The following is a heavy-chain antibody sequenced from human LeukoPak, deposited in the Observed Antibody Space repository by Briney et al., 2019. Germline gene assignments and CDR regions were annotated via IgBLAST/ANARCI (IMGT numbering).Heavy chain of an antibody. Sequence: SETLSLTCTVSAASITNYYWSWIRQPPGKGLGWIGYIYYSGSTNYNPSLNSRVTISIDKSKNQFSLKLNSVTAADTAVYYCARDRGYLDGFDIGGQGTMVTVSS. J-gene: IGHJ3*02. CDR3: ARDRGYLDGFDI. V-gene: IGHV4-59*01. CDR2: IYYSGST. CDR1: AASITNYY. D-gene: IGHD3-10*01.